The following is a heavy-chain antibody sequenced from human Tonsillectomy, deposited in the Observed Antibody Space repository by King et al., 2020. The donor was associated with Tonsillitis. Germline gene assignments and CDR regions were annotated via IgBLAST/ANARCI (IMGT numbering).Heavy chain of an antibody. V-gene: IGHV3-53*04. CDR2: IYSGCTT. Sequence: VQLVESGGGLVQPGGSLRLSCAASGFTVDSNSMSWVRQAPGKGLDWVSVIYSGCTTYYADSVKGRFTISRHNSKHTVFLQMNSLRAEDTAVDYCAGFSIVPLYGSGSYYYMDVWGKGTTVTVSS. D-gene: IGHD3-10*01. J-gene: IGHJ6*03. CDR1: GFTVDSNS. CDR3: AGFSIVPLYGSGSYYYMDV.